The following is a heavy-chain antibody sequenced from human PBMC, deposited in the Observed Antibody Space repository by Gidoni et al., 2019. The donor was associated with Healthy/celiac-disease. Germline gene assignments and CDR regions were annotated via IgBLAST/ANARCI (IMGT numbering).Heavy chain of an antibody. CDR1: GGSFSGYY. Sequence: QVQLQPWGAGLLKPSETLSLTCAVYGGSFSGYYWSWIRQPPGKGLEWIGEINHSGSTNYNPSLKSRVTISVDTSKNQFSLKLSSVTAADTAVYYCARGRGAAGTGWFDPWGQGTLVTVSS. J-gene: IGHJ5*02. D-gene: IGHD6-13*01. CDR2: INHSGST. CDR3: ARGRGAAGTGWFDP. V-gene: IGHV4-34*01.